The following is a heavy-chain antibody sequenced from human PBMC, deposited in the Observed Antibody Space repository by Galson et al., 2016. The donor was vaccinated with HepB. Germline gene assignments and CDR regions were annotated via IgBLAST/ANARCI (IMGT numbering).Heavy chain of an antibody. D-gene: IGHD7-27*01. Sequence: SLRLSCAVSGFTFSNHDMNWVRQAPGKGLEYVANINYRGESTSYADSVKGRFTISRDNSRNTLYLEMNSLRVEDTAVYYCVKDPNWESGCWGLGTLVTVSS. CDR3: VKDPNWESGC. CDR1: GFTFSNHD. CDR2: INYRGEST. J-gene: IGHJ4*02. V-gene: IGHV3-23*01.